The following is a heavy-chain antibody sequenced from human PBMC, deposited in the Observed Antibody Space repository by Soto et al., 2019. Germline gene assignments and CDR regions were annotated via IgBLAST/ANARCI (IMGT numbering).Heavy chain of an antibody. CDR1: GGTFSSYA. J-gene: IGHJ6*02. D-gene: IGHD2-2*01. V-gene: IGHV1-69*13. Sequence: SVKVSCKASGGTFSSYAISWVRQAPGQGLEWMGGIIPIFGTANYAQKFQGRVTITADESTSTAYMELSSLRSEDTAVYYCASLISSTSWGPYYYYYYGMDVWGQGTTVTV. CDR3: ASLISSTSWGPYYYYYYGMDV. CDR2: IIPIFGTA.